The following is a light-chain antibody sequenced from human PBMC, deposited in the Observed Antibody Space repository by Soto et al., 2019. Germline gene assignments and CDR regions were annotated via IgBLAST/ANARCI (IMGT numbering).Light chain of an antibody. Sequence: DIQMTQSPSSLSASVGDRVTITCQASQDINNSLNWYQQKPGKAPKLLIYDASNLETGVPSRFSGSGSGTDFTFTISSLQPEDIATYYCQAHDNLFLLYTFGQGTKLESK. CDR3: QAHDNLFLLYT. V-gene: IGKV1-33*01. CDR1: QDINNS. J-gene: IGKJ2*01. CDR2: DAS.